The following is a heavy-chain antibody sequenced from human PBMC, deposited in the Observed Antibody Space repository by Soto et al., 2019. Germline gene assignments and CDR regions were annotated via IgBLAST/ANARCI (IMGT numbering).Heavy chain of an antibody. Sequence: PGESLKISCKGSGYSFTSYWISWVRQMPGKALEWMGIIYPGDSDTRYSPSFQGQVTISTDKSISTAYLQWSSLKASDTAMYYCARLAAAENYYYYYYMDVWGKGTTVTVSS. CDR2: IYPGDSDT. J-gene: IGHJ6*03. CDR1: GYSFTSYW. CDR3: ARLAAAENYYYYYYMDV. V-gene: IGHV5-51*01. D-gene: IGHD6-13*01.